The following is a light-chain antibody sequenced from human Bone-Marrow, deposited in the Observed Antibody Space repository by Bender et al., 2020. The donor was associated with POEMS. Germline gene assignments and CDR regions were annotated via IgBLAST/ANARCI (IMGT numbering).Light chain of an antibody. V-gene: IGLV2-11*01. CDR1: TIDVGTYDY. CDR3: CSYAGRYTLM. CDR2: DVS. J-gene: IGLJ3*02. Sequence: QSALTQPASVSGSPGQSITISCTGTTIDVGTYDYVSWYQQHPGKVPKLLIYDVSKRPSGVPDRFSGSKSGNTASLTISGLQAEDEADYYCCSYAGRYTLMFGGGTKLTVL.